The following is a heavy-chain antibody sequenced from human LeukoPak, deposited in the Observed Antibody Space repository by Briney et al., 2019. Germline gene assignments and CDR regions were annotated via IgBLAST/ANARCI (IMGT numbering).Heavy chain of an antibody. J-gene: IGHJ5*01. D-gene: IGHD3-22*01. Sequence: PGGSLRLSCAASGFTFNTYWRHWVRQAPGKGLVWVSRISSDGIATAYAESVKGRFTISRDNAKTTLYLQMSSLRVDDTGLYYCARDYSGYYSPFDSWGQGTLVTVSS. V-gene: IGHV3-74*01. CDR2: ISSDGIAT. CDR3: ARDYSGYYSPFDS. CDR1: GFTFNTYW.